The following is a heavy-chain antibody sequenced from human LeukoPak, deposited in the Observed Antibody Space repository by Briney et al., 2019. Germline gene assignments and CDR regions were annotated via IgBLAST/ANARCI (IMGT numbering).Heavy chain of an antibody. V-gene: IGHV3-23*01. Sequence: GGSLRLSCAVSGITLSNYAMTWVRQAPGKGPEWVAGISGSGGGTYYADSVKGRFTISRDNYKNTLYLQMNSLGAEDPAVYFCAKRVVLIRVILVGFHKEALYFDPWAQEPLDTVSS. CDR1: GITLSNYA. CDR3: AKRVVLIRVILVGFHKEALYFDP. D-gene: IGHD3-22*01. J-gene: IGHJ4*02. CDR2: ISGSGGGT.